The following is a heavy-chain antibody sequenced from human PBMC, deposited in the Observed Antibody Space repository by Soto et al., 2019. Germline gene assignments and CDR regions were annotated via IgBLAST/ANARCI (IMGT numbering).Heavy chain of an antibody. D-gene: IGHD5-12*01. CDR3: ARDRPESGYDFADAFDI. CDR1: GFTFSSYS. Sequence: GGSLRLSCAASGFTFSSYSMNWVRQAPGKGLEWVSYISSSSSTIYYADSVKGRFTISRDNAKNSLYLQMNSLRAEDTAVYYCARDRPESGYDFADAFDIWGQGTMVTVSS. V-gene: IGHV3-48*01. J-gene: IGHJ3*02. CDR2: ISSSSSTI.